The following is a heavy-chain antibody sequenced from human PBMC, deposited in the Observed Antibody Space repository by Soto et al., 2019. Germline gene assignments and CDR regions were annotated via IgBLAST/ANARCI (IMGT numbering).Heavy chain of an antibody. D-gene: IGHD1-1*01. J-gene: IGHJ4*01. CDR2: IDAANGKT. V-gene: IGHV1-3*01. Sequence: QVHLVQSGAEVKHPGASVKVSCRAAGYIFISYPIHWVRQAPGLGLEWMGWIDAANGKTRYSQKCQDRVTLSRDTFASTAYMELSSLTSEDTDVYYCARNDDYWGHGTLVTVSS. CDR3: ARNDDY. CDR1: GYIFISYP.